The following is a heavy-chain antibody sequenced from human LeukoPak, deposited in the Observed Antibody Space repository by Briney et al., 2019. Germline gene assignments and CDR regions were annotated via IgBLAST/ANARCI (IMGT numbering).Heavy chain of an antibody. CDR1: GGTINNYY. Sequence: PSETLSLTCTVSGGTINNYYWGWIRHSPGKGLEWIGYISYRGTTKYNSALKSRVTMSVDMSKNQFSLKLSSVIAADTAVYYCARGFDGVAGWFDPWGQGTLVTVSS. V-gene: IGHV4-59*01. D-gene: IGHD3-9*01. J-gene: IGHJ5*02. CDR3: ARGFDGVAGWFDP. CDR2: ISYRGTT.